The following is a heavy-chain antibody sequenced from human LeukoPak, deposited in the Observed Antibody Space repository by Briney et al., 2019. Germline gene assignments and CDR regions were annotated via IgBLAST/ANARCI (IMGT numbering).Heavy chain of an antibody. J-gene: IGHJ4*02. CDR3: ARVNTYDYVWGSYRYLDY. CDR1: GGSISSSNW. V-gene: IGHV4-4*02. D-gene: IGHD3-16*02. Sequence: SETLSLTCAVSGGSISSSNWWSWVRQPPGKGLEWIGEIYHSGSTNYNPSLKSRVTISVDKSMNQFSLKLSSVIAADTAVYYCARVNTYDYVWGSYRYLDYWGQGTLVTVSS. CDR2: IYHSGST.